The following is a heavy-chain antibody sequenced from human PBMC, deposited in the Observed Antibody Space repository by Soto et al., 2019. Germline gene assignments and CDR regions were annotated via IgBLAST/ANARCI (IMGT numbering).Heavy chain of an antibody. CDR2: IYESGST. Sequence: QVQLQESGPGLVKPSETLSLTCTVSGGFLSRSYWSWIRQSPGKGLEWIGYIYESGSTSYNPSLKSRVAVSIDMSKNHFSLMLRSVTAADTAVYYCVRHLPVPMAVGSFDIWGRGTLITVSS. V-gene: IGHV4-59*08. CDR1: GGFLSRSY. CDR3: VRHLPVPMAVGSFDI. J-gene: IGHJ3*02. D-gene: IGHD2-8*01.